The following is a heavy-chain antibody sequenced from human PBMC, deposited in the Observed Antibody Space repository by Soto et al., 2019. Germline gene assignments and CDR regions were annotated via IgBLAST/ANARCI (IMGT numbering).Heavy chain of an antibody. V-gene: IGHV4-38-2*01. J-gene: IGHJ4*02. CDR3: EWKYDPVLRDEYYFDY. D-gene: IGHD3-16*01. Sequence: PSETLSLTCAVSGYSISSGYYWGWIRQPPGKGLEWIGSIYHSGSTYYNPSLKSRVTISVDTSKNQFSLKLSSVTAADTAVYYCEWKYDPVLRDEYYFDYWGQGTLVTVSS. CDR2: IYHSGST. CDR1: GYSISSGYY.